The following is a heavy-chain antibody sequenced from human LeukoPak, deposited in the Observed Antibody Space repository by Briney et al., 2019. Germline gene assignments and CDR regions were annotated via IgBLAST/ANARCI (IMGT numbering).Heavy chain of an antibody. CDR3: ARELWFWSGNREGILVGDDH. Sequence: GGSLRLSCAASGFNFITYTLSWVRQAPGKGLEWVSSISTSSGYTSYADSVKGRFTISRDNPKNPLYLQMNSLGAEDTALYYCARELWFWSGNREGILVGDDHWGQGTLVTLSS. CDR2: ISTSSGYT. CDR1: GFNFITYT. D-gene: IGHD3-3*01. V-gene: IGHV3-21*01. J-gene: IGHJ5*02.